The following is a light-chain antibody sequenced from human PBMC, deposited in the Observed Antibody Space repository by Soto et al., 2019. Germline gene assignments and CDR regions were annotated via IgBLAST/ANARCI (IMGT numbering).Light chain of an antibody. CDR2: DAS. J-gene: IGKJ2*01. Sequence: DIQMTQSPSSLSGSVGDRVTISCEASQDIQNYINWYQHTPGKAPKLLIFDASNLQPGVASRFSGRASGTDFFLTISSLHPEDFATYFCQQHHDFPYTFGQGTKLDIK. V-gene: IGKV1-33*01. CDR1: QDIQNY. CDR3: QQHHDFPYT.